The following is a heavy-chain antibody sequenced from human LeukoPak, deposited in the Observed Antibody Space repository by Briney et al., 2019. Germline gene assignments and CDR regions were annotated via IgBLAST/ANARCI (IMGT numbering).Heavy chain of an antibody. CDR2: ISAYNGNT. CDR3: ARGDIAVAGNWFDP. V-gene: IGHV1-18*01. J-gene: IGHJ5*02. CDR1: GYTFTSSG. D-gene: IGHD6-19*01. Sequence: ASVKVSCKASGYTFTSSGISWMRQAPGQGLEWMGWISAYNGNTNYAQKLQGRVAMTTDTSTSTAYMGLRSLRSDDTAVYYCARGDIAVAGNWFDPWGQGTLVTVSS.